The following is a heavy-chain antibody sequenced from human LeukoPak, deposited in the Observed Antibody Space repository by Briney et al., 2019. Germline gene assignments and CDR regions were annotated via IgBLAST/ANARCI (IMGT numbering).Heavy chain of an antibody. V-gene: IGHV3-30*14. CDR3: ARKDVLTGSYFDY. CDR2: ISYDGSNK. D-gene: IGHD3-22*01. CDR1: GFTFSSYA. Sequence: GGSLRLSCAASGFTFSSYAMHWVRQAPGKGLEWVAIISYDGSNKYYADSVKGRFTISRDNSKNTLYLQMNSLRAEDTAVYYCARKDVLTGSYFDYWGQGTLVTVSS. J-gene: IGHJ4*02.